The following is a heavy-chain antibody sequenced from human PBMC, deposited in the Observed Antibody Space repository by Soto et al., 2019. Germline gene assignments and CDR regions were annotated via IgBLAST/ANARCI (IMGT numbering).Heavy chain of an antibody. CDR3: AKVTANWNFGDFDD. CDR2: IGGSGGGT. CDR1: GYTFSRYA. Sequence: GGYLRLSCAASGYTFSRYAMTWVRQAQGTGLGWVSVIGGSGGGTYYADSVKGRFTISRDNSKNTLYLQMNSLRAEDTAVYYCAKVTANWNFGDFDDWGQGTLITVSS. V-gene: IGHV3-23*01. D-gene: IGHD1-7*01. J-gene: IGHJ4*02.